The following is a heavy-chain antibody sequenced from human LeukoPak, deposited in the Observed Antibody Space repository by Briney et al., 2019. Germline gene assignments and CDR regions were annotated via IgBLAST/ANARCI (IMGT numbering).Heavy chain of an antibody. CDR2: IIPIFGTA. D-gene: IGHD6-13*01. J-gene: IGHJ4*02. V-gene: IGHV1-69*13. Sequence: SVKVSCKASGGTFISYAISWVRQAPGQGLEWMGGIIPIFGTANYAQKFQGRVTITADESTSTAYMELSSLRSEDTAVYYCAVIAAADDFDYWGQGTLVTVSS. CDR3: AVIAAADDFDY. CDR1: GGTFISYA.